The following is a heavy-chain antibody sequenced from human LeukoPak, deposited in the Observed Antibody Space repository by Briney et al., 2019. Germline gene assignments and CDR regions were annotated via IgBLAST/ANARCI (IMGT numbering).Heavy chain of an antibody. CDR2: ISSSSSTI. J-gene: IGHJ3*02. D-gene: IGHD3-3*01. CDR1: GFTFSSYS. Sequence: PGGSLRLSCAASGFTFSSYSMNWVRQAPGEGLEWVSYISSSSSTIYYADSVKGRFTISRDNAKNTLYLQMNSLRAEDTAVYYCARDRGYDFWSGYYHAFDIWGQGTMVTVSS. CDR3: ARDRGYDFWSGYYHAFDI. V-gene: IGHV3-48*01.